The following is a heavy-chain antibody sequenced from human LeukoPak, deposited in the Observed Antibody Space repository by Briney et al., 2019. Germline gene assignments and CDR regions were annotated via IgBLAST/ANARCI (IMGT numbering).Heavy chain of an antibody. CDR1: GFTFSSHW. D-gene: IGHD3-16*01. V-gene: IGHV3-7*01. Sequence: GGSLRLSCVASGFTFSSHWMSWVRQAPGKGLEWVANINQDGSEKYHVDSVKGRFTISRDNAKKVLYLQMNSLRAEDTAVYYCARDHVQPGLIFDSWGQGTLVSVSS. CDR3: ARDHVQPGLIFDS. CDR2: INQDGSEK. J-gene: IGHJ4*02.